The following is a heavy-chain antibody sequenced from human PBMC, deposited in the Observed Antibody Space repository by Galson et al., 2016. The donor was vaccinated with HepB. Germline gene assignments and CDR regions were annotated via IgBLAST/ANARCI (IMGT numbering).Heavy chain of an antibody. V-gene: IGHV3-33*01. CDR1: RFTFNNFG. D-gene: IGHD3-9*01. Sequence: SLRLSCAASRFTFNNFGAHWVRQAPGKGLEWLAGIWYDGSTKYYAASVKGRVTISTDKPKDTAYLQINSLKVEDTAVYYCSRGVQRYFGLLYFWGPGTLVTVSS. J-gene: IGHJ4*02. CDR2: IWYDGSTK. CDR3: SRGVQRYFGLLYF.